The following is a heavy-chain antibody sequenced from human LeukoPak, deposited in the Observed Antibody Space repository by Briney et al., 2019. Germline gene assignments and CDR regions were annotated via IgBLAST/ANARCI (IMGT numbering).Heavy chain of an antibody. V-gene: IGHV3-23*01. D-gene: IGHD1-26*01. CDR2: ISGSGSST. CDR1: GFTFSSYW. CDR3: AKDKVVGVTVAYYFDY. Sequence: GGSLRLSCAASGFTFSSYWMSWVRQAPGKGLEWVSAISGSGSSTYYADSVKGRFTISRDNSKNTLYLQMNSLRAEDTAVYYCAKDKVVGVTVAYYFDYWGQGTLVTVSS. J-gene: IGHJ4*02.